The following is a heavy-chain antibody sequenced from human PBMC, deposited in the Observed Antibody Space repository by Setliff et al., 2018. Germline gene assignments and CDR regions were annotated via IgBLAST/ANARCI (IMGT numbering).Heavy chain of an antibody. V-gene: IGHV1-18*01. CDR2: ISPYNGDA. Sequence: ASVKVSCKTSGYNFITFGVNWVRQVPGQGFEWMGWISPYNGDANYAQKFQGRVTMTTDTSTGTAYMELRALNYDDTAVYYCARDYGASDGFDIWGQGTMVTV. J-gene: IGHJ3*02. CDR3: ARDYGASDGFDI. CDR1: GYNFITFG. D-gene: IGHD4-17*01.